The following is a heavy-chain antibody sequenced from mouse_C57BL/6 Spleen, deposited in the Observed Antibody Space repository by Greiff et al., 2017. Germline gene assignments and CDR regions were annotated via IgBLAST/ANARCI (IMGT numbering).Heavy chain of an antibody. CDR3: AREDYYGSIGGYYFDY. D-gene: IGHD1-1*01. V-gene: IGHV1-53*01. Sequence: VQLQQPGTELVKPGASVKLSCKASGYTFTSYWMHWVKQRPGQGLEWIGNINPSNGGTNYNEKFKSKATLTVDKSSSTAYMQLSSLTSEDSAVYYCAREDYYGSIGGYYFDYWGQGTTLTVSS. J-gene: IGHJ2*01. CDR2: INPSNGGT. CDR1: GYTFTSYW.